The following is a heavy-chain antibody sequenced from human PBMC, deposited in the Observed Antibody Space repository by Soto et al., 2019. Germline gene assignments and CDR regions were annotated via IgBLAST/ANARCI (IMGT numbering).Heavy chain of an antibody. Sequence: XGSLRLSSADSGFSFITYSMNWVRQAPGKGLEWVSSISSRGDTYYADSVKGRFTISRDNAKNSVSLQMDSLRAEDAAVYYCAREETAWPLAYGLDVWGQGTTVTVSS. CDR2: ISSRGDT. D-gene: IGHD2-21*02. CDR3: AREETAWPLAYGLDV. J-gene: IGHJ6*02. V-gene: IGHV3-21*01. CDR1: GFSFITYS.